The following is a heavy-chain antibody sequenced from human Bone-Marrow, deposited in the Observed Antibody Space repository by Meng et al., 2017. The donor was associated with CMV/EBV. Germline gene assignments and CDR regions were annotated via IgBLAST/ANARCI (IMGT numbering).Heavy chain of an antibody. J-gene: IGHJ5*02. CDR1: GFTFSSYA. D-gene: IGHD3-10*01. CDR2: ISGSGGST. V-gene: IGHV3-23*01. CDR3: ARHGVGWFDP. Sequence: GGSLRLSCAASGFTFSSYAMSWVRQAPGKGLEWVSTISGSGGSTYYVDSVKGQFTISRDNSKNTLYLQLNSLRAEDTAVYYCARHGVGWFDPWGQGTLVTVSS.